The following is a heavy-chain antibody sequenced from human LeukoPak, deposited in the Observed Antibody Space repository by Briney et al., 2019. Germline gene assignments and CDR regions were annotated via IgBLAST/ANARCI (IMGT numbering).Heavy chain of an antibody. CDR1: GGSISSGAYY. CDR2: IYYSGST. CDR3: ARDSSGYQRAAFDI. J-gene: IGHJ3*02. Sequence: SETLSLTCTVSGGSISSGAYYWNWIRQHPGKGLEWIGNIYYSGSTSYNPSLKSRPTISVDPSKTQFSLKLSSVTAADTAVYYCARDSSGYQRAAFDIWGQGTAVTVSS. D-gene: IGHD3-22*01. V-gene: IGHV4-31*03.